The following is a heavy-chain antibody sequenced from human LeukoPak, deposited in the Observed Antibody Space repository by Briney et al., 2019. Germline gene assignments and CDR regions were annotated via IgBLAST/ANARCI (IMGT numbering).Heavy chain of an antibody. D-gene: IGHD4-17*01. CDR1: GGSISSRSYC. J-gene: IGHJ6*03. V-gene: IGHV4-39*01. Sequence: SETLSLTCTVSGGSISSRSYCWGWIRQPPGKGLERIGRIYYSGSTYYNPSLKSRVTISVDTSKNQFSLKLSSVTAADTAVYYCARHPTVTTRRRNYYYYYYMDVWGKGTTVTVSS. CDR3: ARHPTVTTRRRNYYYYYYMDV. CDR2: IYYSGST.